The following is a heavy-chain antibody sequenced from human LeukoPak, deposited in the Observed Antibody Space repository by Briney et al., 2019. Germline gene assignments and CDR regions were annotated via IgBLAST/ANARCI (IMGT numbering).Heavy chain of an antibody. CDR2: INSDDSRT. CDR3: ARGLVHDTSGYYSDY. V-gene: IGHV3-74*01. Sequence: TGGSLRLSCAASGFTFSAFWMHWVRHAPGKGLVWVSRINSDDSRTTYADSVKGRFTISRDNAKNTLNLQMNSLRAEDTAVYYCARGLVHDTSGYYSDYWGQGTLVTVSS. CDR1: GFTFSAFW. J-gene: IGHJ4*02. D-gene: IGHD3-22*01.